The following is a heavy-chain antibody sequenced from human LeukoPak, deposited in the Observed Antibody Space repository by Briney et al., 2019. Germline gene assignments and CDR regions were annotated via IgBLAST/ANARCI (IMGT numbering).Heavy chain of an antibody. CDR3: AKDLSRGSHRGFDP. D-gene: IGHD1-26*01. Sequence: GGSLRLSCAASGFNFNTFGMHWVRQAPGKGLEWVSAISGSGGSTYYADSVKGRFTISRDNSKNTLYLQMNSLRAEDTAVYYCAKDLSRGSHRGFDPWGQGTLVTVSS. V-gene: IGHV3-23*01. J-gene: IGHJ5*02. CDR1: GFNFNTFG. CDR2: ISGSGGST.